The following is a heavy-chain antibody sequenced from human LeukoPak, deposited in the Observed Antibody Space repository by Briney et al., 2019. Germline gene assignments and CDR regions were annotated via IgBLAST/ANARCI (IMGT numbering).Heavy chain of an antibody. CDR1: GFTFDDYA. V-gene: IGHV3-9*01. CDR2: IVWNSGSI. D-gene: IGHD6-13*01. CDR3: AKDVGYSSTFTFEY. J-gene: IGHJ4*02. Sequence: GRSLRLSCAASGFTFDDYAMHWVRQAPGKGLEWVSGIVWNSGSIDYADSAKGRFTISRDNAKSSLYLQMNSLRDEDTAFYYCAKDVGYSSTFTFEYWGQGTLVTVSS.